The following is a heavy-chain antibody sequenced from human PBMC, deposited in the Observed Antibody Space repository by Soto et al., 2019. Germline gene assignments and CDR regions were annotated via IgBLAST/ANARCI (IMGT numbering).Heavy chain of an antibody. CDR1: GYTFTSYG. Sequence: ASVKVSCKASGYTFTSYGISWVRQAPGQGLEWMGWISAYNGNTNYAQKLQGRVTMTTDTSTSTAYMELRSLRSDDTAVYYCARLDYDILTGPRDAASDCWGQGTLVTVSS. CDR3: ARLDYDILTGPRDAASDC. J-gene: IGHJ4*02. V-gene: IGHV1-18*04. CDR2: ISAYNGNT. D-gene: IGHD3-9*01.